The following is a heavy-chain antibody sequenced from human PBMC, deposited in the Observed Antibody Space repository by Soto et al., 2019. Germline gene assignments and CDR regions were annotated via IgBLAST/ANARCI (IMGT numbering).Heavy chain of an antibody. Sequence: QVQLVESGGGVVQPGRSLRLSCAAPGFTFSSYAMHWVRQAPGKGLEWLAVISHDGSNNYYVDSVKGRFTISRDNSKNTLYLQMNGLRVEDTAVYYCARETGTTWAYYYGMDVWGQGTTVTVSS. CDR2: ISHDGSNN. J-gene: IGHJ6*02. V-gene: IGHV3-30-3*01. D-gene: IGHD1-7*01. CDR1: GFTFSSYA. CDR3: ARETGTTWAYYYGMDV.